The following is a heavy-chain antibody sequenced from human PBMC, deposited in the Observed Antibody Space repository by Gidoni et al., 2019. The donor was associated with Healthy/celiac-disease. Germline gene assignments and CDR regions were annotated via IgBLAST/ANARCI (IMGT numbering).Heavy chain of an antibody. J-gene: IGHJ4*02. Sequence: QVQLVQSGAEVKKPGASVKVSCKASGYTFTSYYMHWVRQAPGQGLEWMGIINPSGGSTSYAQKFQGRVTMTRDTSTSTVYMELSSLRSEDTAVYYCARDTYGSGSYYKFRFDYWGQGTLVTVSS. CDR1: GYTFTSYY. CDR3: ARDTYGSGSYYKFRFDY. CDR2: INPSGGST. D-gene: IGHD3-10*01. V-gene: IGHV1-46*01.